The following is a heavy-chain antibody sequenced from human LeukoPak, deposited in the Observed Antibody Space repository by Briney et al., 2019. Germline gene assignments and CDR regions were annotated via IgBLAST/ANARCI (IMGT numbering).Heavy chain of an antibody. CDR2: ISWDGGST. J-gene: IGHJ1*01. D-gene: IGHD3-22*01. Sequence: GGXLRLSCAASGFTFDDYAMHWVRQAPGKGLEWVSLISWDGGSTYYADSVKGGFTISRDNYKNTLYLQMNSLRAEDTAVYYCAKDTLKGDYYDSSGYYGYWGQGTLVTVSS. V-gene: IGHV3-43D*04. CDR1: GFTFDDYA. CDR3: AKDTLKGDYYDSSGYYGY.